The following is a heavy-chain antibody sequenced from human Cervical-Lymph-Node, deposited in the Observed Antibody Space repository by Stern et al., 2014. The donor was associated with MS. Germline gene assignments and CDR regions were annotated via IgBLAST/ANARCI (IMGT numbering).Heavy chain of an antibody. D-gene: IGHD6-19*01. CDR1: GFRLSNYW. J-gene: IGHJ4*02. CDR2: SSNDGETT. CDR3: ARESDSSGWFPDY. Sequence: EVQLVESGGGVVPPGGFLRLSCAASGFRLSNYWMHWARQAPGKGLVWVARSSNDGETTYHVDSVKGRFYISRDNAKNTVYLQMSNLRAEDTGVYYCARESDSSGWFPDYWGKGTQVTVSS. V-gene: IGHV3-74*01.